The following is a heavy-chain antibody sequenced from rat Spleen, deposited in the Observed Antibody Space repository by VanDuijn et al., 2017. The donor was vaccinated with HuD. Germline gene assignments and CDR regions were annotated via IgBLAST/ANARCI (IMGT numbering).Heavy chain of an antibody. J-gene: IGHJ3*01. CDR1: GYSISSNY. Sequence: EVQLQESGPGLVKPSQSLSLTCSVTGYSISSNYWGWTRKFPGNKMEWMGYISYNDNTRYNPSLKSRISITKDTSKNQLFLQLNSVTTEDTATYYCTTTYFYSTYPPFAYWGQGTLVTVSS. D-gene: IGHD1-2*01. V-gene: IGHV3-1*01. CDR3: TTTYFYSTYPPFAY. CDR2: ISYNDNT.